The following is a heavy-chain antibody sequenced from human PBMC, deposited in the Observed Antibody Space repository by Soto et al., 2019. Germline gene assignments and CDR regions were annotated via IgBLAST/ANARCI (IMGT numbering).Heavy chain of an antibody. Sequence: SGKASSSLSGFPFTSPYKHWMRRAPGQGLEWMGWLNAHRGGTEYAQKFQGRVTLTRDRSIATAYLTLNSLTSNDTALYYSAKDLTRQLADLLEPGGQGTQANVSS. CDR3: AKDLTRQLADLLEP. CDR1: GFPFTSPY. J-gene: IGHJ4*01. V-gene: IGHV1-2*02. CDR2: LNAHRGGT. D-gene: IGHD2-2*01.